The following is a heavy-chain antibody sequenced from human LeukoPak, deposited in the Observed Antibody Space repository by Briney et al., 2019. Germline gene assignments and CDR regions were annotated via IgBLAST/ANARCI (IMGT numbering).Heavy chain of an antibody. CDR2: IYSGGST. V-gene: IGHV3-53*04. J-gene: IGHJ4*02. D-gene: IGHD3-10*01. Sequence: PGGSLRLSCAASGFTVSSNYMSWVRQAPGKGREGVSVIYSGGSTYYADSVKGRFTISRHNSKNTLYLQMNSLRAEDTAVYYCARITMVRGVITGHFDYWGQGTLVTVSS. CDR1: GFTVSSNY. CDR3: ARITMVRGVITGHFDY.